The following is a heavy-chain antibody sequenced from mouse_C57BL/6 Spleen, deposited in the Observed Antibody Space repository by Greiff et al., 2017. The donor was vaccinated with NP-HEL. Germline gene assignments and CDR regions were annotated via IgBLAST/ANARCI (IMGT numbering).Heavy chain of an antibody. Sequence: VQLQQSGAELVRPGASVTLSCKASGYTFTDYEMHWVKQTPVHGLEWIGAIDPETGGTDYNQKFKGKAILTADKSSSTAYMELRSLTSEDSAVYYCTRSYGNYDYYAMDYWGQGTSVTVSS. CDR2: IDPETGGT. D-gene: IGHD2-1*01. CDR3: TRSYGNYDYYAMDY. CDR1: GYTFTDYE. J-gene: IGHJ4*01. V-gene: IGHV1-15*01.